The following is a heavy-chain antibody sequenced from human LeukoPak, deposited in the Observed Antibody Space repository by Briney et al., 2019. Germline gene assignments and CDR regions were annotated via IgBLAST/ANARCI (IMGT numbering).Heavy chain of an antibody. J-gene: IGHJ4*02. Sequence: PGGSLRLSCAASGFTVSSNYMTWVRQAPGQGLEWVSVIYFGGTTYYADSVKGRFTISRDNSKNTVYLQMNSLRAEDTAVYYCAKDRAQQLVLDFWGQGTLVTVSS. D-gene: IGHD6-13*01. CDR2: IYFGGTT. CDR3: AKDRAQQLVLDF. V-gene: IGHV3-53*01. CDR1: GFTVSSNY.